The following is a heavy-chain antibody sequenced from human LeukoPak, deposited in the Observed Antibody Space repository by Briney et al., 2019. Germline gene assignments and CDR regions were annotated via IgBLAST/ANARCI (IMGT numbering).Heavy chain of an antibody. J-gene: IGHJ3*02. CDR3: ARSPRDGYRDGVDDI. D-gene: IGHD5-24*01. CDR2: FITGDSET. CDR1: GYSFTNYW. Sequence: GESLKTSCQGSGYSFTNYWIAGVRQMPGKGLGWMGIFITGDSETKYRQSRQGPVTISGDKSISTAYLKWNSLKDSDTAMYYCARSPRDGYRDGVDDIWGQGKMVIVSS. V-gene: IGHV5-51*01.